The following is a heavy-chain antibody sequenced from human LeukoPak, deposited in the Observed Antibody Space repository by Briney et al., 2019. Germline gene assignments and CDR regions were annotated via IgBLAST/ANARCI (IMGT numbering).Heavy chain of an antibody. CDR2: IGGRVGGT. Sequence: KAGGSLRLSCAVSGITLSNYGMSCVSQAPGKGLEWVAGIGGRVGGTNYADSVKGRFTISRNNPRNTLYLQMNSLRAEDTAVYFCAKRGVVIRVILVGFHKEAYYFDSWGRGALVTVSS. CDR3: AKRGVVIRVILVGFHKEAYYFDS. J-gene: IGHJ4*02. V-gene: IGHV3-23*01. CDR1: GITLSNYG. D-gene: IGHD3-22*01.